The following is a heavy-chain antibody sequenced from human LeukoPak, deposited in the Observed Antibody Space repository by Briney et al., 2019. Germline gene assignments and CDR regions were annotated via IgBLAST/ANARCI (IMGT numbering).Heavy chain of an antibody. CDR2: INGDGRNI. D-gene: IGHD3-9*01. CDR3: TRDLMDYDVSTGLHHYYMDV. CDR1: GFTFSSYW. V-gene: IGHV3-74*01. J-gene: IGHJ6*02. Sequence: GGSLRLSCVASGFTFSSYWMHWVRQDPRKGLMWVSRINGDGRNINYADSVRGRFTISRDNAKNTLFLQMNTLRVEDTAVYYCTRDLMDYDVSTGLHHYYMDVWGQGTTVTVSS.